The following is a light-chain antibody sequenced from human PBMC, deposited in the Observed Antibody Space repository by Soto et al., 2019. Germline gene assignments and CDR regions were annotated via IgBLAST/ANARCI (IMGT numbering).Light chain of an antibody. V-gene: IGLV2-14*01. J-gene: IGLJ2*01. Sequence: QSVLTQPASVSGSPGQSITISCTGTSSDVGGYNYVSWYQQHPGKAPKLMIYEVSNRPSGVSNRFSGSKSGNTGSLTISGLQAEDEADYYCSSYTRSSTVVFGGGTKLTVL. CDR3: SSYTRSSTVV. CDR1: SSDVGGYNY. CDR2: EVS.